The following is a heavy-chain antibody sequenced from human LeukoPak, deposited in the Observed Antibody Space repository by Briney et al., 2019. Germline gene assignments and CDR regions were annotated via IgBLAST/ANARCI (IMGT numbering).Heavy chain of an antibody. D-gene: IGHD3-10*01. CDR2: INPNSGNT. J-gene: IGHJ4*02. CDR3: AREYYYGSGSYYVYFDY. V-gene: IGHV1-8*03. CDR1: GYTFTSYD. Sequence: ASVKVSCKASGYTFTSYDINWVRQATGQGLEWMGWINPNSGNTGYAQKFQGRVTITRNTSISTAYMELSSLRSEDTAVYYCAREYYYGSGSYYVYFDYWGQGTLVTVSS.